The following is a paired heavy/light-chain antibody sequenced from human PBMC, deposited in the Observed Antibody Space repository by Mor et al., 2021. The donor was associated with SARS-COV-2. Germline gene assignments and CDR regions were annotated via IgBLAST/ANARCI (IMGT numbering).Heavy chain of an antibody. CDR1: GGSIRSYY. V-gene: IGHV4-59*08. D-gene: IGHD3-22*01. CDR3: ARHLNPAYDYNNSGPGGNAFDI. CDR2: IYWSGFT. Sequence: QLQLQESGPGLLKPSETLSLTCTVSGGSIRSYYWSWIRQTPGKGLEWIGYIYWSGFTDYNPSLKSRVSISVEMSRNQFSLTLTSLTAADTAVYFCARHLNPAYDYNNSGPGGNAFDIWGQGTMVTVSS. J-gene: IGHJ3*02.
Light chain of an antibody. CDR3: QQYNDFWT. Sequence: DIQMTQSPSTLSASVGDRVTIHCRASHNILNWLAWYQQKPGKAPKLLIYRASNLETGVPSRFSGSGSGTDFTLTISSLQPDDFATYHCQQYNDFWTFGQGTKVEIK. CDR1: HNILNW. CDR2: RAS. J-gene: IGKJ1*01. V-gene: IGKV1-5*03.